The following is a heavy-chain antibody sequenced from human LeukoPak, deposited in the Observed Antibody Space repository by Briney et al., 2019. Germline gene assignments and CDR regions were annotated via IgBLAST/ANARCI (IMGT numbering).Heavy chain of an antibody. Sequence: GGSLRLSCAASGFSFSDAWMNWVRQAPGKGLEWLGRIKRETDGGTIDYAAPVKGRFTISRDDSRNTLYLQMDSLKIEDTAVYYCTTDRYYDNSELQFQHWGQGTLVTVSS. CDR3: TTDRYYDNSELQFQH. J-gene: IGHJ1*01. CDR2: IKRETDGGTI. D-gene: IGHD3-22*01. CDR1: GFSFSDAW. V-gene: IGHV3-15*07.